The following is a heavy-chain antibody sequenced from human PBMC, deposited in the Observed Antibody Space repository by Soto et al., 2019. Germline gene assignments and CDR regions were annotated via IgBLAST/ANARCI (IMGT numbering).Heavy chain of an antibody. V-gene: IGHV4-59*08. CDR3: ARRYGSSFDY. J-gene: IGHJ4*02. CDR2: IYYSGST. Sequence: SETLSLTCSVSGDSIRNYYWSWIRQPPGKGLEWIGYIYYSGSTNYNPSLKSRVTISVDTSKNQFSLKLSSVTAADTAVYYCARRYGSSFDYWGQGTPVTVSS. CDR1: GDSIRNYY. D-gene: IGHD6-13*01.